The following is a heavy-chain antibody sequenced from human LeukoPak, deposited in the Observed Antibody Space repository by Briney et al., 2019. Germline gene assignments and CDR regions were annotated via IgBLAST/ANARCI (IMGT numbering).Heavy chain of an antibody. CDR3: ARIGDYYDSRGYSDY. D-gene: IGHD3-22*01. V-gene: IGHV2-70*11. J-gene: IGHJ4*02. Sequence: ESGPALVKPTQTLTLTCTLSGFSLRTSGMSVSWIRQAPGKALEWLARIDWDDDKYYSTSLKTRLTISQDTSKNQVVLTLTNMDSVDTATYYCARIGDYYDSRGYSDYWGQGILVTVSS. CDR1: GFSLRTSGMS. CDR2: IDWDDDK.